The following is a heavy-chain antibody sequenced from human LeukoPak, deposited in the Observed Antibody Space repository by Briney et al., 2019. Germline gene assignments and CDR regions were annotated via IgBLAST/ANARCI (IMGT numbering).Heavy chain of an antibody. CDR1: GYTFSNYW. CDR3: IRDFRSADL. Sequence: GGSLRLPCVASGYTFSNYWMHWVRQPPGKGLVWVSRIYVDGRTTNYADSVKGRFTISRDNAKNTVYLEMNSLSVEDTATYYCIRDFRSADLWGQGTLVTVTS. V-gene: IGHV3-74*01. CDR2: IYVDGRTT. J-gene: IGHJ5*02.